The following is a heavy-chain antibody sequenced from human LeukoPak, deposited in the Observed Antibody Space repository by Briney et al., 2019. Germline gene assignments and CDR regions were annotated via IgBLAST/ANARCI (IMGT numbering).Heavy chain of an antibody. V-gene: IGHV1-3*01. Sequence: GASVKVSCKASGYTFTSYAMHWVRQAPGQRLEWMGWINAGNGNTKYSQKFQGRVTITRDTSASTAYMELSSLRSEDTAVYYCARANYNILTGYVAYASDIWGQGTMVAVSS. CDR2: INAGNGNT. D-gene: IGHD3-9*01. CDR1: GYTFTSYA. CDR3: ARANYNILTGYVAYASDI. J-gene: IGHJ3*02.